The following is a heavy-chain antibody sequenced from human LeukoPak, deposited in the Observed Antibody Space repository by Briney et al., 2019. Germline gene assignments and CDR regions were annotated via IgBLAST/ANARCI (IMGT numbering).Heavy chain of an antibody. V-gene: IGHV1-18*01. Sequence: ASVKVSCKASRSTFTSYGISWVRQAPGQGLEWMGWISAYNGNTNYAQKLQGRVTMTTDTSTSTAYMELRSLRSDDTAVYYCGRDPVAEAAGKGWFDPWGQGTLVTVSS. CDR2: ISAYNGNT. J-gene: IGHJ5*02. D-gene: IGHD6-13*01. CDR3: GRDPVAEAAGKGWFDP. CDR1: RSTFTSYG.